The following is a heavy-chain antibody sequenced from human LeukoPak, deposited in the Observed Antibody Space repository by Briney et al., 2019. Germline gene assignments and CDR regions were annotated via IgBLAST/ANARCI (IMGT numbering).Heavy chain of an antibody. V-gene: IGHV3-66*01. D-gene: IGHD3-3*02. Sequence: GGSLRLSCAASGFTFSSYAMSWVRQAPGKGLEWVSVIYSGGSTYYADSVKGRFTISRDNSKNTLYLQMNSLRAEDTAVYYCARGISGPVYYYYGMDVWGQGTTVTVSS. CDR3: ARGISGPVYYYYGMDV. CDR2: IYSGGST. J-gene: IGHJ6*02. CDR1: GFTFSSYA.